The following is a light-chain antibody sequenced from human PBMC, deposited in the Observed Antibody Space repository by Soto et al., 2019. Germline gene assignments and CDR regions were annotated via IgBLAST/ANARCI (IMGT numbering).Light chain of an antibody. J-gene: IGLJ1*01. CDR1: RSDIGDYDY. Sequence: QSALTQPASVSGSPGQSITVSCTGTRSDIGDYDYVSWFQQHPGKAPKLIIYEVNKRPSGISNRFSGSKSGDTASLTISGLQPEDEAHYSCSSFTDTNTPFVFGSGTKLTVL. CDR3: SSFTDTNTPFV. V-gene: IGLV2-14*03. CDR2: EVN.